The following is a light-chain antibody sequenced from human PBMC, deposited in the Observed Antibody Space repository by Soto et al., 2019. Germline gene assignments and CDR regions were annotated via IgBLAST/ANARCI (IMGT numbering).Light chain of an antibody. Sequence: AIQMTHSPSSLSASVGDRVTITCRASQGIRNDLGWYQQKPGKAPKLLIYAASSLQSGVPSRFSGSGSGTDFTLTISSLQPEDFATHYCLQDHNYPPTFGQGIKVDIX. CDR1: QGIRND. CDR3: LQDHNYPPT. V-gene: IGKV1-6*01. J-gene: IGKJ1*01. CDR2: AAS.